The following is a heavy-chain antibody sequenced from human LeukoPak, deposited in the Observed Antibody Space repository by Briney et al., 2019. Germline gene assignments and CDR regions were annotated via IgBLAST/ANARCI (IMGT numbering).Heavy chain of an antibody. CDR1: GLTFSSFE. CDR3: ARVSLLALWY. D-gene: IGHD2-15*01. J-gene: IGHJ4*02. V-gene: IGHV3-48*03. CDR2: INSSGTTI. Sequence: GGSLRLSCVASGLTFSSFEMNWVRQAPGKGLEWVSYINSSGTTIYYADSVKGRFTVSRDNAKNSLYLQMNSLRAEDTAVYYCARVSLLALWYWGQGTVVTVSS.